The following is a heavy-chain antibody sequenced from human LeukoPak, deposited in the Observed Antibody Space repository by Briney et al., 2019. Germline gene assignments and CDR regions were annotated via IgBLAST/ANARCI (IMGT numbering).Heavy chain of an antibody. CDR2: MYYSGST. V-gene: IGHV4-39*01. CDR1: GGSISSSSYY. D-gene: IGHD2-2*01. CDR3: ARIHCSSTTCYFPNWFDP. J-gene: IGHJ5*02. Sequence: SETLSLTCTVSGGSISSSSYYWGWIRQPPGKGLEWIGSMYYSGSTYYNPSLRSRVTISVDTSKNQFSLNLTSVTAADTAVYYCARIHCSSTTCYFPNWFDPWGQGTLVTVSS.